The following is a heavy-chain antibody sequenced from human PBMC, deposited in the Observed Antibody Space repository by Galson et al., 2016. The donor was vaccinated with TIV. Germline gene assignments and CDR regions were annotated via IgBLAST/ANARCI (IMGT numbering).Heavy chain of an antibody. V-gene: IGHV3-23*01. CDR2: IVGGGYST. D-gene: IGHD6-6*01. CDR1: GFTFSDYA. J-gene: IGHJ5*02. Sequence: SLRLSCAASGFTFSDYAMNWVRQAPGKGLEWVSVIVGGGYSTHYADSVEGRFTISRDNSNNMVYLQMISLRAEDTAIYYCATLPYSSPSDWFGPWGQGTLVTVSS. CDR3: ATLPYSSPSDWFGP.